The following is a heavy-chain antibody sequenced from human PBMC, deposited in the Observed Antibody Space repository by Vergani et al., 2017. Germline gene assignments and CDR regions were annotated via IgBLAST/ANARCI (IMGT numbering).Heavy chain of an antibody. CDR3: ARGIGITFGGFPSAFDI. CDR1: GGSISSYY. V-gene: IGHV4-59*01. Sequence: QVQLQESGPGLVKPSETLSLTCTVSGGSISSYYWSWIRQPPGKGLEWIGYIYYSGSTNYNPSLKSRVTISVDTSKNQFSLKLRSVTAADTAVYYCARGIGITFGGFPSAFDIWGQGTMVTVSS. J-gene: IGHJ3*02. CDR2: IYYSGST. D-gene: IGHD3-16*01.